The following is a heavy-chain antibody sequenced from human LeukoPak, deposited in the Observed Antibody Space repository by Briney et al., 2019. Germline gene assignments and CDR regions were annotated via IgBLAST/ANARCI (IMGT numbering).Heavy chain of an antibody. Sequence: PSETLSLTYTVSGGSISSYYWSWIRQPPGKGLEWIGYIYYSGSTNYNPSLKSRVTISVDTSKNQFSLKLSSVTAADTAVYYCARGPLSGSNWYFDLWGRGTLVTVSS. D-gene: IGHD3-10*01. J-gene: IGHJ2*01. V-gene: IGHV4-59*01. CDR2: IYYSGST. CDR1: GGSISSYY. CDR3: ARGPLSGSNWYFDL.